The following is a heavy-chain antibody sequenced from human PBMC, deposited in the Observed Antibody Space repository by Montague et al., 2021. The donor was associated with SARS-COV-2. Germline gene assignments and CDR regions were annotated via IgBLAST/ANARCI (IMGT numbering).Heavy chain of an antibody. CDR2: IYWDDDK. Sequence: PALVTPTQTLTLTCTFSGFSLSTIGVGVGWIRQPPGKALEWLALIYWDDDKRYSPFLRSRLTITKDTSKNQVVLTMTNMDPVDTATYFCAHSSGVDWLPRSGFDSWGQGTRVTVSS. CDR1: GFSLSTIGVG. J-gene: IGHJ5*01. D-gene: IGHD3-9*01. CDR3: AHSSGVDWLPRSGFDS. V-gene: IGHV2-5*02.